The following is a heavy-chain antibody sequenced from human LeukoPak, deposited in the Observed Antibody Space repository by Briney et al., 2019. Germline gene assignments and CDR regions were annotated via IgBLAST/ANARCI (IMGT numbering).Heavy chain of an antibody. CDR1: GFTFSIYA. Sequence: GGSLRLSCAASGFTFSIYAMSWVRQAPGKGLQWVSSITSSGDGTYYADSVKGRFTISRDNSENMLYLQMNSLRAEDTAVYYCARDPKNRLAAGLDSWGQGTLVTVSS. CDR2: ITSSGDGT. J-gene: IGHJ4*02. V-gene: IGHV3-23*01. D-gene: IGHD6-13*01. CDR3: ARDPKNRLAAGLDS.